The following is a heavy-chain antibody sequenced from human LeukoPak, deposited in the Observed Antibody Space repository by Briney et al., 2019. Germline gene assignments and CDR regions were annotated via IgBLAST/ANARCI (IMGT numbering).Heavy chain of an antibody. Sequence: GSSVTVSCKASGGTFSSYAISWVRQAPGQGLEWMRGIIPIFGTANYAQKFQGRVTITADESTSTAYMELSSLRSEDTAVYYCASGMVRGPFDYWGQGTLVTVSS. V-gene: IGHV1-69*01. CDR3: ASGMVRGPFDY. CDR1: GGTFSSYA. J-gene: IGHJ4*02. CDR2: IIPIFGTA. D-gene: IGHD3-10*01.